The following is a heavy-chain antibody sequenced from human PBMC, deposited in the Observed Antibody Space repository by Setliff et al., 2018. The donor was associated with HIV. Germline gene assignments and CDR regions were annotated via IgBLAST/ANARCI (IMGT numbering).Heavy chain of an antibody. Sequence: GGSLRLSCAASGFTFSDYWMDWVRQAPGKGLEWVAGIRHDGNQTHYVDSVKGRFTISRDNARNSLYLEMNDLRVEDTAVYLCANLWEMGAWGQGTLVTVSS. CDR3: ANLWEMGA. V-gene: IGHV3-7*03. D-gene: IGHD1-26*01. CDR1: GFTFSDYW. J-gene: IGHJ5*02. CDR2: IRHDGNQT.